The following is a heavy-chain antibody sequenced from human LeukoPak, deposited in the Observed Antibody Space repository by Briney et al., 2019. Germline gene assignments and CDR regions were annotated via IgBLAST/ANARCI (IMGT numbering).Heavy chain of an antibody. CDR3: ARRGAVAGTGDY. Sequence: GGSLRLSCAASGFTFSSYWMHWVRQAPGKGLVWVSRINSDGSSTTYADSVKGRFTISRDNAKNTLYLQMNSLRAEDTAVYYCARRGAVAGTGDYWGQGTLVTVFS. D-gene: IGHD6-19*01. CDR1: GFTFSSYW. V-gene: IGHV3-74*01. J-gene: IGHJ4*02. CDR2: INSDGSST.